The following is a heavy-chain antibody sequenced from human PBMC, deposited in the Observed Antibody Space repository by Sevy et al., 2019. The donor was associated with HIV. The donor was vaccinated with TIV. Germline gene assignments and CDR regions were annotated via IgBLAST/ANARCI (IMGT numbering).Heavy chain of an antibody. V-gene: IGHV3-33*01. Sequence: GGSLRLSCAVSGFTFSSYGMHWVRQAPGKGLEWVAGIWYDESNNYYADSVKGRFTISRDNSKNTLYLQMNSLRAEDTAVYYCARDGEYCTNGVCSWGLFDYWCQGTLVTVSS. CDR3: ARDGEYCTNGVCSWGLFDY. D-gene: IGHD2-8*01. J-gene: IGHJ4*02. CDR2: IWYDESNN. CDR1: GFTFSSYG.